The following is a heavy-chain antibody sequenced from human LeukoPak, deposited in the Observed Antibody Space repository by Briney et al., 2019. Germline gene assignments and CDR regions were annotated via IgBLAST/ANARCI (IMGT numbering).Heavy chain of an antibody. CDR3: ARAPGGYDILTGWGDYYGMDV. D-gene: IGHD3-9*01. CDR2: IYYSGST. CDR1: GGSISSGGYY. V-gene: IGHV4-31*03. J-gene: IGHJ6*02. Sequence: SETLSLTCTVSGGSISSGGYYWSWIRQHPGKGLEWIGYIYYSGSTYYNPFLKSRVTISVDTSKNQFSLKLSSVTAADTAVYYCARAPGGYDILTGWGDYYGMDVWGQGTTVTVSS.